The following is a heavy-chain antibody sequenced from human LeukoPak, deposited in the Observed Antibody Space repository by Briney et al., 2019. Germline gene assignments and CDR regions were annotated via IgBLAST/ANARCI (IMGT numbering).Heavy chain of an antibody. V-gene: IGHV3-30*04. CDR1: GFTFSSYA. CDR3: ARGHHYYGSGSYYKVAALDY. J-gene: IGHJ4*02. CDR2: ISYDGSNK. Sequence: PGGSLRLSCAASGFTFSSYAMHWVRQAPGKGLEWVAVISYDGSNKYYADSVKGRFTIPRDNSKNTLYLQMNSLRAEDTAVYYCARGHHYYGSGSYYKVAALDYWGQGTLVTVSS. D-gene: IGHD3-10*01.